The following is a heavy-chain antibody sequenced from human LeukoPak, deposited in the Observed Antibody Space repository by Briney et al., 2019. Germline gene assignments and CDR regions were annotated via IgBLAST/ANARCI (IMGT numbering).Heavy chain of an antibody. J-gene: IGHJ4*02. D-gene: IGHD3-3*01. V-gene: IGHV3-7*01. CDR1: GFTFSSYW. CDR2: IKQDGSEK. CDR3: ARGRKHPRITIFRVVTPGGFDY. Sequence: PGGSLRLSCAASGFTFSSYWMSWVRQAPGKGLEWVANIKQDGSEKYYVDSVKGRFTISRDNAKNSLYLQMNSLRAEDTAVYYCARGRKHPRITIFRVVTPGGFDYWGQGTLVTVSS.